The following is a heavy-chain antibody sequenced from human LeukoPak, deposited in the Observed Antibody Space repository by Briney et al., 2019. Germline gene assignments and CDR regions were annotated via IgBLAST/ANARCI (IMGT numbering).Heavy chain of an antibody. CDR2: IKQDGSEK. D-gene: IGHD5-18*01. CDR3: ARGRIQPDY. CDR1: GFTFNTYW. V-gene: IGHV3-7*01. J-gene: IGHJ4*02. Sequence: PGGSLRLSCAASGFTFNTYWMSWVRQAPGKGLEWVANIKQDGSEKYHVDSVKGRFTISRDNAKNSLYLQMNSLRAEDTAVYYCARGRIQPDYWGQGTLVTVSS.